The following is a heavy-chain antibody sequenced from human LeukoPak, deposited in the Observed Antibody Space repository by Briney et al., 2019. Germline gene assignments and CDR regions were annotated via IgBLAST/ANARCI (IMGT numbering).Heavy chain of an antibody. J-gene: IGHJ4*02. CDR1: GYTFTSYG. CDR2: ISAYNGNT. CDR3: ARARRPSGYAVFFDY. D-gene: IGHD5-12*01. V-gene: IGHV1-18*04. Sequence: ASVKVFCKASGYTFTSYGISWVRQVPGQGLEWMGWISAYNGNTNYAQKLQGRVTMITDTSTSTAYMELRSLRSDDTAVYYCARARRPSGYAVFFDYWGQGTLVTVSS.